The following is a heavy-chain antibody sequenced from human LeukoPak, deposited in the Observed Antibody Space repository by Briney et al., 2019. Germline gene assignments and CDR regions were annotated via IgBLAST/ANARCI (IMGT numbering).Heavy chain of an antibody. CDR3: ARGFSGTYPFYYDY. J-gene: IGHJ4*02. Sequence: GGSLRLSCAASGFTFRSIAMTWIRQAPGKGLEWVSSIRSNGDTTYNADSVKGRFTVSRDNSKNTLYLQMNSLSAEDTAVYYCARGFSGTYPFYYDYWGQGTLVTVSS. CDR2: IRSNGDTT. V-gene: IGHV3-23*01. CDR1: GFTFRSIA. D-gene: IGHD1-26*01.